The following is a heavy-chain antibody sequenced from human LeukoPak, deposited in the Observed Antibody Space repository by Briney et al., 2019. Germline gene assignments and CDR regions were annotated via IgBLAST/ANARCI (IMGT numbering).Heavy chain of an antibody. CDR2: SDPEDGER. CDR3: VTGFTTMAVDYFDY. Sequence: ASVKVSCKVSGKTLIDLSIHWLRQPPGKGLEWLGGSDPEDGERIYAQMFQGRVTKTEDTSIDTAYMELSSLRSEDTAVYYCVTGFTTMAVDYFDYWGQGTLVTVSP. J-gene: IGHJ4*02. D-gene: IGHD5-18*01. V-gene: IGHV1-24*01. CDR1: GKTLIDLS.